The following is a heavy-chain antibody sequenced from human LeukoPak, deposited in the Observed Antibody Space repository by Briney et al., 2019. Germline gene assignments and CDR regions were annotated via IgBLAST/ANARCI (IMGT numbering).Heavy chain of an antibody. Sequence: PGGSLRLSCAASGFTFNIAWMTWVRQAPGKGLEWVGRIKSESGGVTTDYAAPGQSRFTISRDDAKTTLYLQMNTLKPEDSAMYYSATSSSGYHFTFGYWGPETLVTVSS. V-gene: IGHV3-15*01. CDR3: ATSSSGYHFTFGY. J-gene: IGHJ4*02. CDR2: IKSESGGVTT. CDR1: GFTFNIAW. D-gene: IGHD5-12*01.